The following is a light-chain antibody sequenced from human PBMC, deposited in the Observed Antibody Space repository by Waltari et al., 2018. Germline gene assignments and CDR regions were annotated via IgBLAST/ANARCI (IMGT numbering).Light chain of an antibody. Sequence: WDQQHPGPAPKLLSYGNNQRPSGVPDRFSGSKAGTAASLAINGLRSEDEAEYYCATWDDSLRMVFGGGTELTVL. V-gene: IGLV1-47*01. CDR2: GNN. J-gene: IGLJ3*02. CDR3: ATWDDSLRMV.